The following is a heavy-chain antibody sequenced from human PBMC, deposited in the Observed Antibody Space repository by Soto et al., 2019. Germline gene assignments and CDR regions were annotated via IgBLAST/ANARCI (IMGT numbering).Heavy chain of an antibody. J-gene: IGHJ4*02. CDR3: ARGCSISVGAPGY. CDR1: GFTFSSYT. D-gene: IGHD6-19*01. V-gene: IGHV3-30-3*01. CDR2: ISNNGINK. Sequence: QVQLVESGGGVVQPGRSLRLSCAASGFTFSSYTMYWVREGPCKGLEWVAGISNNGINKDYADSVKGRFIVSRDNSKNTLNLQINSLRRADSAIYYCARGCSISVGAPGYWGQGTLVTVSS.